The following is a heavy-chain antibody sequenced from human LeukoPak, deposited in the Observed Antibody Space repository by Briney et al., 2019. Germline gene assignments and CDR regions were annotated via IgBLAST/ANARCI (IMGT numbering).Heavy chain of an antibody. J-gene: IGHJ4*02. CDR1: GGSFSGYY. Sequence: SETLSLTCAVYGGSFSGYYWSWIRQPPGKGLEWIGYIYHSGSTYYNPSLKSRVTISVDRSKNQFSLKLSSVTAADTAVYYCAREADTALDYWGQGTLVTVSS. D-gene: IGHD5-18*01. CDR2: IYHSGST. CDR3: AREADTALDY. V-gene: IGHV4-30-2*01.